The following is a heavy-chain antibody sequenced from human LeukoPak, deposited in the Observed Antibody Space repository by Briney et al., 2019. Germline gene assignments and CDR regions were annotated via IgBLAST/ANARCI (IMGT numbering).Heavy chain of an antibody. D-gene: IGHD3/OR15-3a*01. CDR1: DFTFA. Sequence: GGSLRLSCVVSDFTFAVSWVRQAPGKGLEWVSAISGSGGSTCYADSVKGRFTISRDNSKNTLYLQMNSLRAEDTAVYYCAGGLGLFDYWGQGTLVTVSS. J-gene: IGHJ4*02. V-gene: IGHV3-23*01. CDR2: ISGSGGST. CDR3: AGGLGLFDY.